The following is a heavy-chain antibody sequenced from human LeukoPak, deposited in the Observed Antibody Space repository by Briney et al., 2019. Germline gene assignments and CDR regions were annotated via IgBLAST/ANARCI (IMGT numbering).Heavy chain of an antibody. V-gene: IGHV4-59*08. CDR3: ARHDETWFDP. CDR2: IYYSGST. CDR1: GGSISSYY. J-gene: IGHJ5*02. Sequence: SETLSLTCIVSGGSISSYYWSWIRQPPGKGLEWIGYIYYSGSTNYNPSLKSRVTISVDTSKNQFSLKLSSVTAADTAVYYCARHDETWFDPWGQGTLVTVSS.